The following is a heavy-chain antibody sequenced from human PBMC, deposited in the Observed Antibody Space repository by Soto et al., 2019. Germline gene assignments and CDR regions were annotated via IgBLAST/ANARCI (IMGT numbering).Heavy chain of an antibody. V-gene: IGHV3-73*01. CDR2: IRSKANSYAT. D-gene: IGHD4-17*01. CDR3: TRQDYYGDYDGMDV. CDR1: GFTFSGSA. J-gene: IGHJ6*02. Sequence: GGSLRLSCAASGFTFSGSAMHWVRQASGKGLEWVGRIRSKANSYATVYAASVKGRFTISRDDSKNTAYLQMNSLKTEDTAVYYCTRQDYYGDYDGMDVWGQGTTVTVSS.